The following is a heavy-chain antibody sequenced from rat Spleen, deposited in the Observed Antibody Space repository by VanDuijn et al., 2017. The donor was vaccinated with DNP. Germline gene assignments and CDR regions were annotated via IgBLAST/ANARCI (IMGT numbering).Heavy chain of an antibody. J-gene: IGHJ4*01. D-gene: IGHD1-3*01. V-gene: IGHV5-7*01. CDR1: GFTFSDYN. CDR2: VSYDGSST. Sequence: EVQLVESGGGLVPPGRSLKLSCAASGFTFSDYNMAWVRQAPKKGLEWVATVSYDGSSTYYRDSVKGRFTISRDNANHTLYLQMDSLRSEDTATYYCARHAFGSYDYYAMDAWGQGTSVTVSS. CDR3: ARHAFGSYDYYAMDA.